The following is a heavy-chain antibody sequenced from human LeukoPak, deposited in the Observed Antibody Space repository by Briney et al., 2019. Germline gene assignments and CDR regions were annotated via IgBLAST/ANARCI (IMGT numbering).Heavy chain of an antibody. D-gene: IGHD6-19*01. Sequence: GGSLRLSCAASGFTFSSYWIHWVRQAPGKGLVWVSRINTDGSRTTYADSVKGRFTISRDNAKNTLHLQMNSLRAEDTAVYYCERGGGGSGWSGYYDYWGQGTLVTVSS. CDR1: GFTFSSYW. J-gene: IGHJ4*02. CDR3: ERGGGGSGWSGYYDY. CDR2: INTDGSRT. V-gene: IGHV3-74*01.